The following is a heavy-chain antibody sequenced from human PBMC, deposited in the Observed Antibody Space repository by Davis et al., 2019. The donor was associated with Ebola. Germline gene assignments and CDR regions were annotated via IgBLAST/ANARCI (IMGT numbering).Heavy chain of an antibody. D-gene: IGHD5-12*01. V-gene: IGHV3-11*01. CDR3: ARDRVRGGSNDDIVATIPRY. Sequence: PGGSLRLSCAASGFTFSDYYMSWIRQAPGKGLEWVSYISSSGSTIYYADSVKGRFTISRDNAKNSLYLQMNSLRSEDTAVYYCARDRVRGGSNDDIVATIPRYWGQGTLVTVSS. CDR1: GFTFSDYY. CDR2: ISSSGSTI. J-gene: IGHJ4*02.